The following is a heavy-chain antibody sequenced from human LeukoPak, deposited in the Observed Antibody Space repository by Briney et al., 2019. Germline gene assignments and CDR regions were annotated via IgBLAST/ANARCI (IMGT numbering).Heavy chain of an antibody. D-gene: IGHD4-23*01. V-gene: IGHV3-7*04. J-gene: IGHJ3*02. CDR2: INQDGSEK. CDR3: ARDRTVVTKYDAFDI. Sequence: GGSLRLSCAASGFTFSNYWMTWVRQAPGKGLEWVANINQDGSEKYYVDSVKGRFTISRDNAKNSLFLQMNSLRAEDTAVYYCARDRTVVTKYDAFDIWGQGTMVTVSS. CDR1: GFTFSNYW.